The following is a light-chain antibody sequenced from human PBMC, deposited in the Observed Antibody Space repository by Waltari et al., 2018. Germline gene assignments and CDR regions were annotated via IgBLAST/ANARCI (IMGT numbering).Light chain of an antibody. J-gene: IGLJ2*01. CDR2: RSD. Sequence: QSVLTQPPSASGTPGQRVTISCSGGSSNIGSHFVYWYQQLPGAAPKLLIYRSDPRPSGVPDRLSGSKSGTSASLAISGLRSEDEAHYYCAAWDDRHVVFGGGTKLTVL. CDR3: AAWDDRHVV. V-gene: IGLV1-47*01. CDR1: SSNIGSHF.